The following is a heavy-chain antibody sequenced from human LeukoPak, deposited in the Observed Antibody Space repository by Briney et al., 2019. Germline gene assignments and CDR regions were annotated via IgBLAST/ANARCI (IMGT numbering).Heavy chain of an antibody. CDR2: IYYSGST. CDR3: ARGGIQLSLYFDY. CDR1: GFTFSSYA. V-gene: IGHV4-31*02. J-gene: IGHJ4*02. Sequence: LRLSCAASGFTFSSYAMSWVRQHPGKGLEWIGYIYYSGSTYYNPSLKSRVTISVDTSKNQFSLKLSSVTAADTAVYYCARGGIQLSLYFDYWGQGTLVTVSS. D-gene: IGHD5-18*01.